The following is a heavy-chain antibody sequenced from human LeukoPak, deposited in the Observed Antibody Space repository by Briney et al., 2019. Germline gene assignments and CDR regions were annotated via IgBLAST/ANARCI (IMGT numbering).Heavy chain of an antibody. CDR3: ARDLSSRDAF. CDR1: GFTVSNYW. CDR2: IHQNGGTE. V-gene: IGHV3-7*03. J-gene: IGHJ4*02. Sequence: PGGSLRLSCAASGFTVSNYWMSWVRQAPGEGLEWEACIHQNGGTEYYVDSVKGRFAISRDNSKNSLHLQMSSLTVEDTAVYYCARDLSSRDAFWGQGTLVIVSS. D-gene: IGHD6-13*01.